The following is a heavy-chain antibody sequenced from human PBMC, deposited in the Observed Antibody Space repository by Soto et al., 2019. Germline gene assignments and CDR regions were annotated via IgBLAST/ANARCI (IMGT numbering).Heavy chain of an antibody. J-gene: IGHJ5*02. CDR3: AREVTRGFDP. CDR2: MNPNSGNT. D-gene: IGHD2-21*02. V-gene: IGHV1-8*01. Sequence: QVQLVQSGAEVKKPGASVKVSCKASGYTFTSYDINWVRQATGQVLEWMGWMNPNSGNTAYAQKFLGRVTMTRNTSKSTAYRALNSLTSLDAAVNYCAREVTRGFDPWGQGTLVTVAS. CDR1: GYTFTSYD.